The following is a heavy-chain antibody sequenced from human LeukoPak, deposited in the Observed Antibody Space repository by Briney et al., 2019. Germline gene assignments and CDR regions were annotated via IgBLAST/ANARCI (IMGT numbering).Heavy chain of an antibody. J-gene: IGHJ6*03. CDR2: MNPNSGNT. V-gene: IGHV1-8*01. D-gene: IGHD3-3*01. Sequence: GASVKVSCKASGYTFTCYDINWVRQATGQGLEWMGWMNPNSGNTGYAQKFQGRVTMTRNTSISTAYMELSSLRSEDTAVYYCARGGYDFWSGYFPFSYYYYMDVWGKGTTVTVSS. CDR3: ARGGYDFWSGYFPFSYYYYMDV. CDR1: GYTFTCYD.